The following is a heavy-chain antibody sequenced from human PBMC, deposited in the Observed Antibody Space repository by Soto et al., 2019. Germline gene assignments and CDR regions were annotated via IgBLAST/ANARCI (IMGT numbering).Heavy chain of an antibody. V-gene: IGHV1-69*01. J-gene: IGHJ6*02. D-gene: IGHD5-12*01. CDR1: GGTFSSYA. CDR3: VSCGYSGYDQNYYYYGMDV. CDR2: IIPIFGTA. Sequence: QVQLVQSGAEVKKPGSSVKVSCKASGGTFSSYAISWVRQAPGQGLEWMGGIIPIFGTANYAQKFQGRVTITADESTSTAYMELSSLRSEDTAVYYCVSCGYSGYDQNYYYYGMDVWGQGTTVTVSS.